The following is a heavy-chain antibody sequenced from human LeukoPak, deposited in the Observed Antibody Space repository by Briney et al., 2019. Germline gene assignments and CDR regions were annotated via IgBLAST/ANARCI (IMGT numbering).Heavy chain of an antibody. J-gene: IGHJ4*02. D-gene: IGHD6-13*01. Sequence: SETLSLTRAVYGGSFSGYYWSWIRQPPGKGLEWIGEINHSGSTNYNPSLKSRVTISVDTSKNQFSLKLSSVTAADTAVYYCARVGSSSFPYYFDYWGQGTLVTVSS. V-gene: IGHV4-34*01. CDR1: GGSFSGYY. CDR2: INHSGST. CDR3: ARVGSSSFPYYFDY.